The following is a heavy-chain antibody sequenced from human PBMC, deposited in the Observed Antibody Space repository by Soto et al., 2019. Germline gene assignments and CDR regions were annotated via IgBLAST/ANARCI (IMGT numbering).Heavy chain of an antibody. CDR1: GFTFSGYG. CDR2: ISSDGNTK. CDR3: AKEVAVAGDFDY. Sequence: GGSLRLSCVASGFTFSGYGIHWVRQAPGKGLEWVAVISSDGNTKYYADSVKGRFTISRDNSKNTLYLQMDSLRPEDTAVYYCAKEVAVAGDFDYWGHGTLVTVSS. D-gene: IGHD6-19*01. V-gene: IGHV3-30*18. J-gene: IGHJ4*01.